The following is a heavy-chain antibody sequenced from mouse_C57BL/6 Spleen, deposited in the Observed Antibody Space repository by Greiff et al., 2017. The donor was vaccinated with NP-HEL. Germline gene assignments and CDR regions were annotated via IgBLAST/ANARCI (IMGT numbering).Heavy chain of an antibody. D-gene: IGHD2-4*01. CDR2: IYPGNSDT. V-gene: IGHV1-5*01. J-gene: IGHJ2*01. CDR3: TREVYYDYGFDY. Sequence: VQLQQSGTVLARPGASVKMSCKTSGYTFTSYWMHWVNQRPGQGLEWIGAIYPGNSDTSYNQKFKGKAKLTAVTSASTAYMELSSLTNEDSAVYYCTREVYYDYGFDYWGQGTTLTVSS. CDR1: GYTFTSYW.